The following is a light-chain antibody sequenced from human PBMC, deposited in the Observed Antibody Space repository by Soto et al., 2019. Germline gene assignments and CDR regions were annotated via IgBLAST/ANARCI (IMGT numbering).Light chain of an antibody. CDR3: KSYDSSLSDLYV. V-gene: IGLV1-40*01. Sequence: QSVLTQPPSVSGAPGQRVTISCTGSSSNIGAGYDVHWYQQLPGTAPKLLIYGNSNRPSGVPDRFSGSKSGTSASLAITGLKAEDEADYYCKSYDSSLSDLYVFGTGTKLTGL. CDR1: SSNIGAGYD. J-gene: IGLJ1*01. CDR2: GNS.